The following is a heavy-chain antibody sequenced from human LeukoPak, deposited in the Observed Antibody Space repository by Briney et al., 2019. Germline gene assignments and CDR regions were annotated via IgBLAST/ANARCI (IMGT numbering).Heavy chain of an antibody. CDR1: GGSINSYY. J-gene: IGHJ4*02. D-gene: IGHD3-10*01. Sequence: PSETLSLTCSVSGGSINSYYWSWIRQPPGKGLEWIGYIYYSGSTNYNPSLKSRVTISVDTSKNQFSLKLSSVTAADTAVYYCARSLRGVCDYWGQGTLVTVSS. CDR3: ARSLRGVCDY. V-gene: IGHV4-59*01. CDR2: IYYSGST.